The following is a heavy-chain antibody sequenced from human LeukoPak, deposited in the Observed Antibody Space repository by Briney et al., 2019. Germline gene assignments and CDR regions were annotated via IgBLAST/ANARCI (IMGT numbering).Heavy chain of an antibody. Sequence: GGSLRLSCAASGLTVSSNYMSWVRQAPGKGLEWVSVLYSGGSTSYADSVKGRFTISRDDSKNTLYLQMNSLKTEDTAVYYCTSVGFGPYYFDNWGQGTLVTVSS. CDR1: GLTVSSNY. D-gene: IGHD3-10*01. CDR3: TSVGFGPYYFDN. CDR2: LYSGGST. V-gene: IGHV3-53*01. J-gene: IGHJ4*02.